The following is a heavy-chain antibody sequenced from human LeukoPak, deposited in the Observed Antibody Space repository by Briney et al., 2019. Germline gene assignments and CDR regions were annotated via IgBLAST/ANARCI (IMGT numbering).Heavy chain of an antibody. CDR2: INPNNGGT. V-gene: IGHV1-2*02. J-gene: IGHJ3*02. Sequence: ASVKVSCKASGYTFTGYYIHWVRQAPGQGLEWMGWINPNNGGTNYAPTFQGRGTMTRETSISTAYMDLSRLTSDDTTIYYCATTLHIVVVTWHAFDIWGQGTMVTVSS. CDR1: GYTFTGYY. CDR3: ATTLHIVVVTWHAFDI. D-gene: IGHD2-21*02.